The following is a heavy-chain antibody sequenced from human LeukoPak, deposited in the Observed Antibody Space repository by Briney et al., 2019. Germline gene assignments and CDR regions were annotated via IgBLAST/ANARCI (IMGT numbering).Heavy chain of an antibody. CDR3: ARVGLVVPAAFDY. CDR2: IYYSGST. D-gene: IGHD2-2*01. Sequence: SETLSLTCTVSGVSISSGDYYWSWIRQPPGKGLEWIGYIYYSGSTYYNPSLKSRVAISVDTSKNQFSLKLSSVTAADTAVYYCARVGLVVPAAFDYWGQGTLVTVSS. CDR1: GVSISSGDYY. V-gene: IGHV4-30-4*01. J-gene: IGHJ4*02.